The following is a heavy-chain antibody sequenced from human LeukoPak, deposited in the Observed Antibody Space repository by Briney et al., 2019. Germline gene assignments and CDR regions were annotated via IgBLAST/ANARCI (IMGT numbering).Heavy chain of an antibody. CDR3: AISPEFDN. J-gene: IGHJ4*02. CDR2: INSDGSNT. CDR1: GFTFSSYW. Sequence: GGSLRLSCAASGFTFSSYWMHWVRQAPGEGLVWVPRINSDGSNTNYADSVKGRFTISRDNAKNTLYLQMNSLRAEDTAVYYCAISPEFDNWGQGTLVTVSS. D-gene: IGHD1-14*01. V-gene: IGHV3-74*01.